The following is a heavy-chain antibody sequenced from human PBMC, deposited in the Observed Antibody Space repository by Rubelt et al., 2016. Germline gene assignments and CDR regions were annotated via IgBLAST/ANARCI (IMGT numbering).Heavy chain of an antibody. CDR1: GGSFSGYY. J-gene: IGHJ6*03. CDR3: AGGDYVLYYYYYMDV. CDR2: IYHSGST. D-gene: IGHD4-17*01. Sequence: QVQLQQWGAGLLKPSETLSLTCAVYGGSFSGYYWSWIRQPPGKGLEWIGEIYHSGSTNYNPSLKSSSTIAVAKSKSQSSLKMSSVTAADTAVYYCAGGDYVLYYYYYMDVWGKGTTVTVSS. V-gene: IGHV4-34*01.